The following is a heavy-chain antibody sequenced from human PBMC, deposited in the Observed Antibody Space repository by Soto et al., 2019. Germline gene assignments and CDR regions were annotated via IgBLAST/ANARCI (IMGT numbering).Heavy chain of an antibody. CDR3: AKGRGATAMDFDY. Sequence: EVQLLESGGDFVQPGGSLTLSCAASGFTFSTYAMSWVRQAPGKGLEWVSAIRAGGGVTYFADSVKGRSTISRDNSKDTLYLQLHSLRAEDTAVYYCAKGRGATAMDFDYWGQGTLVTVSS. V-gene: IGHV3-23*01. CDR1: GFTFSTYA. J-gene: IGHJ4*02. CDR2: IRAGGGVT. D-gene: IGHD1-26*01.